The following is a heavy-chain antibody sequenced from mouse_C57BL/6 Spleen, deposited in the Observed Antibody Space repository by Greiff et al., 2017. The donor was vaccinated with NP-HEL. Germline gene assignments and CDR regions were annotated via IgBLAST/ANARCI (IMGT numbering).Heavy chain of an antibody. V-gene: IGHV1-55*01. Sequence: QVQLQQPGAELVKPGASVKMSCKASGYTFTSYWMTWVKQRPGQGLEWIGDIYPGSGSTNYNEKFKSKATLTVDKSSSTAYMQLSSLTSEDSAVYYCSRTVYYAMDCWGQGTSVTASS. CDR2: IYPGSGST. J-gene: IGHJ4*01. CDR1: GYTFTSYW. CDR3: SRTVYYAMDC.